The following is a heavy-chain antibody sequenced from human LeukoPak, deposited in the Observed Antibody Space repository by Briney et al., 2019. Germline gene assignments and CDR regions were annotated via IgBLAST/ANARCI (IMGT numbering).Heavy chain of an antibody. CDR3: ARHHRDGFIGYWYFDI. J-gene: IGHJ2*01. D-gene: IGHD5-24*01. Sequence: SETLSLTCTVSGYSISSGYYWGWIRQPPGKGLEWIGSIYHSGSTYYNPSLKSRVTISVDTSKNQFSLNLNSVTAADTAMYYCARHHRDGFIGYWYFDIWGRGNLVTVS. CDR1: GYSISSGYY. CDR2: IYHSGST. V-gene: IGHV4-38-2*02.